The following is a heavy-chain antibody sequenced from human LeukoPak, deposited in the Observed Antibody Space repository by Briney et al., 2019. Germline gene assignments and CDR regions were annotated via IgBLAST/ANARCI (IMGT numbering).Heavy chain of an antibody. CDR2: ISYDGSNK. V-gene: IGHV3-30-3*01. CDR3: ARDIYSGYDLEGYYFDY. J-gene: IGHJ4*02. D-gene: IGHD5-12*01. CDR1: GFTFSSYA. Sequence: GGSLRLSRAASGFTFSSYAMHWVRQAPGKGLEWVAVISYDGSNKYYADSVKGRFTISRDNSKNTLYLQMNSLRAEDTAVYYCARDIYSGYDLEGYYFDYWGQGTLVTVSS.